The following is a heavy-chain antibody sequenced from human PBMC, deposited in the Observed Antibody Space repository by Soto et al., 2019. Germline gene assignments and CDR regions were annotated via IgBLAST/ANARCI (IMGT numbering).Heavy chain of an antibody. D-gene: IGHD6-19*01. Sequence: PGGSLRLSCAASGFTFSSYAMHWVRQAPGKGLEWVAVISYDGSNKYYADSAKGRFTISRDNSKNTLYLQMNSLRAEDTAVYYCARSLGYSSGWSGWGQGTLVTVSS. CDR3: ARSLGYSSGWSG. CDR1: GFTFSSYA. V-gene: IGHV3-30-3*01. J-gene: IGHJ4*02. CDR2: ISYDGSNK.